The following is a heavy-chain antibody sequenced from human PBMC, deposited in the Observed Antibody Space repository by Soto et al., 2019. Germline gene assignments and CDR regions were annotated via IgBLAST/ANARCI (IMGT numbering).Heavy chain of an antibody. CDR1: GGTFSSYA. D-gene: IGHD3-9*01. J-gene: IGHJ4*02. Sequence: SVKVSCKASGGTFSSYAISWVRQAPGQGLEWMGGIIPIFGTANYAQKFQGRVTMTADESTSTAYMELSSLRSEDTAVYYCARARSREMYYDILTGYFDYWGQGTLVTVSS. CDR2: IIPIFGTA. V-gene: IGHV1-69*13. CDR3: ARARSREMYYDILTGYFDY.